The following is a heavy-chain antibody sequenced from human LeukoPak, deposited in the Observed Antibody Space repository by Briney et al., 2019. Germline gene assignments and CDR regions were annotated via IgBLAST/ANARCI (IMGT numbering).Heavy chain of an antibody. D-gene: IGHD2-2*01. Sequence: GGSLRLSCVASGFSFSTYAMSWVRQAPGKGLEWVSTIYYSGGNTYSADSVKGRFTISRDNSRNTLYLQMHNLRAEDTAVYYCAKDQGQAIVPRRFDYWGQGTLVTASS. CDR1: GFSFSTYA. CDR3: AKDQGQAIVPRRFDY. J-gene: IGHJ4*02. CDR2: IYYSGGNT. V-gene: IGHV3-23*01.